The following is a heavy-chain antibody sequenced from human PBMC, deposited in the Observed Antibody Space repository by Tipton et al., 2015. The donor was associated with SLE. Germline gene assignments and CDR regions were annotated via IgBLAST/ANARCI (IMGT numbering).Heavy chain of an antibody. Sequence: TLSLTCSVSGGSMSSSNYYWGWIRQPPGKGLEWIGSIYYSGSTYYNPSLKSRVTISVDTSKNQFSLNLSSVTAADTAVYYCARGSTVTTFYYYYYMDVWGKGTTVTVSS. CDR3: ARGSTVTTFYYYYYMDV. J-gene: IGHJ6*03. V-gene: IGHV4-39*07. CDR2: IYYSGST. CDR1: GGSMSSSNYY. D-gene: IGHD4-11*01.